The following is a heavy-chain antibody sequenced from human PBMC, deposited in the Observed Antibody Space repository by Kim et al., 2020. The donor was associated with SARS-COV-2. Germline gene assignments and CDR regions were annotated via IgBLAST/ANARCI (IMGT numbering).Heavy chain of an antibody. CDR3: AKDYQTQYTVRGFDY. D-gene: IGHD3-10*01. V-gene: IGHV3-23*01. CDR1: GFTFNSYS. Sequence: GGSLRLSCTASGFTFNSYSMSWVRQAPGKGLEWVSAIHSNDGTTYYTGSVRGRFTISRDNSKNTLYLQMNSLRVEDTATYYCAKDYQTQYTVRGFDYWGQGILVTVSS. J-gene: IGHJ4*02. CDR2: IHSNDGTT.